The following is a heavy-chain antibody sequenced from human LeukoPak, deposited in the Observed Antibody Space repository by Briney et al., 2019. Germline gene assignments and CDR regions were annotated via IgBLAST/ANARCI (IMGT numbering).Heavy chain of an antibody. D-gene: IGHD5-12*01. Sequence: GGSLRLSCVASGFTFSSYSMNWVPQAPGKGLERVSSITSNSTYIYYADSVKGRFTISRDNAKNSLHLQMNSLRGEDTAVYHCLRGYDFDFWGQGTLVTISS. V-gene: IGHV3-21*01. CDR3: LRGYDFDF. CDR1: GFTFSSYS. J-gene: IGHJ4*02. CDR2: ITSNSTYI.